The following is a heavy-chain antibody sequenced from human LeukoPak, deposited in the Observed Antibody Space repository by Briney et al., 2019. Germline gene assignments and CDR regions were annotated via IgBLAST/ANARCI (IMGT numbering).Heavy chain of an antibody. D-gene: IGHD1-26*01. V-gene: IGHV3-9*01. CDR1: GFTFDDYA. J-gene: IGHJ4*02. Sequence: GGSLRLSCAASGFTFDDYAMHWVRQAPGKGLEWVSGMSWNSGSIGYADSMKGRFTISRDNSKNTLYLQMNSLRAEDTAIYYCAKEYTGTFSPFPSYFDNWGQGTLVTVSS. CDR3: AKEYTGTFSPFPSYFDN. CDR2: MSWNSGSI.